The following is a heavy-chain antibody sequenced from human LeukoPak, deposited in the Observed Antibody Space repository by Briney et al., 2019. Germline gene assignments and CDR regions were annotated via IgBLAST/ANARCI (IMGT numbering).Heavy chain of an antibody. CDR2: IYYCGSTNYNPSL. CDR3: ARASAWYKLNV. Sequence: SETLSLTCTVSGGAVSSGSFYWRWIRRPPGKGLEGLGYIYYCGSTNYNPSLNYNPSLKSRVTISIDTSKNQFSLKLSSVTAADTAFYYCARASAWYKLNVWGQGTLVTVSS. J-gene: IGHJ4*02. CDR1: GGAVSSGSFY. D-gene: IGHD6-19*01. V-gene: IGHV4-61*01.